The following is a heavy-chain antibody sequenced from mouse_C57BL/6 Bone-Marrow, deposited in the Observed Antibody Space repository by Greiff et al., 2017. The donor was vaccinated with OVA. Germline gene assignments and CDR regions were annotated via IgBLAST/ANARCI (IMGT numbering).Heavy chain of an antibody. V-gene: IGHV1-72*01. J-gene: IGHJ3*01. CDR2: IDPKSGGT. Sequence: VQLQQSGAELVKPGASVKLSCKASGYTFTSYWMHWVKQRPGRGLEWIGRIDPKSGGTTYNEKFKSKATLTVDKPSSTAYMQLSSLTSEDSAVYYCARNDYDFGWFAYWGQGTLVTVSA. D-gene: IGHD2-4*01. CDR1: GYTFTSYW. CDR3: ARNDYDFGWFAY.